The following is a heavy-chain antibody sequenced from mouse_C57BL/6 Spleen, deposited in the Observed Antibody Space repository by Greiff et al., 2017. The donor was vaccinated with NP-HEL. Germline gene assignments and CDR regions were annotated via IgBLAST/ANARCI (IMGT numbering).Heavy chain of an antibody. CDR2: IDPEDGDT. CDR3: TLITTVVAPYFDY. D-gene: IGHD1-1*01. CDR1: GFNIKDYY. J-gene: IGHJ2*01. V-gene: IGHV14-1*01. Sequence: EVQLQQSGAELVRPGASVKLSCTASGFNIKDYYMHWVKQRPEQGLEWIGRIDPEDGDTEYAPKFQGKATMTADTSSNTAYLQLSSLTSEDTAVYYGTLITTVVAPYFDYWGQGTTLTVSS.